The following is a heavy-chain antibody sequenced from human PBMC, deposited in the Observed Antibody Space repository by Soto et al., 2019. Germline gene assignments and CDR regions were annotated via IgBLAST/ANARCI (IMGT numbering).Heavy chain of an antibody. J-gene: IGHJ4*02. Sequence: GGSLRLSCVASGFTFSDYGIHWVRQAPDKGLEWVAVVWFDGSIQYYGDSVKGRFTISRDNSNNTVDLQMNNLRAEDTAVYYCARVDFGGYSYYFDDWGQGTPVTVSS. CDR1: GFTFSDYG. V-gene: IGHV3-33*01. CDR2: VWFDGSIQ. CDR3: ARVDFGGYSYYFDD. D-gene: IGHD6-19*01.